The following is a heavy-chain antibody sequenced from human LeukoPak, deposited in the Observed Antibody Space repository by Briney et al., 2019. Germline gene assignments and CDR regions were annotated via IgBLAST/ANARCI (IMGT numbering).Heavy chain of an antibody. CDR1: GGSISSSTYY. V-gene: IGHV4-39*01. Sequence: SETLSLTCTVSGGSISSSTYYWGWIRQPPGKGLEWIGSIHYSGSTYYNPSLKSRVTISVDASRNLFSLKLSSVTAADTAVYYCARRGIALTGSWNWYFDLWGRGTLVTVSS. J-gene: IGHJ2*01. D-gene: IGHD6-19*01. CDR2: IHYSGST. CDR3: ARRGIALTGSWNWYFDL.